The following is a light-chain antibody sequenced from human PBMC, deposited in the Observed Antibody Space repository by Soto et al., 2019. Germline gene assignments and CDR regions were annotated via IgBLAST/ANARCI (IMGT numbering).Light chain of an antibody. V-gene: IGLV2-23*01. CDR2: EGS. Sequence: QSVLTQPASVSGSPEQSITISCTGPGSDVGSFDLVSWYQQHPGKAPKHIIFEGSKRPSGVSNRFSGSKSDNRASLTVSGLQAEDEADYYCSSYAGSMTWVFGGGTKLTVL. CDR1: GSDVGSFDL. CDR3: SSYAGSMTWV. J-gene: IGLJ3*02.